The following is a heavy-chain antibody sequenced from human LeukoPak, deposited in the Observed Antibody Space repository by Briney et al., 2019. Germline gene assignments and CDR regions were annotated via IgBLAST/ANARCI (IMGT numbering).Heavy chain of an antibody. CDR3: AKEEGSLGAFDI. CDR2: IYTFGTT. CDR1: GFTVSNTY. V-gene: IGHV3-53*01. J-gene: IGHJ3*02. Sequence: PGVSLRLSCAASGFTVSNTYMSWVRQAPGKGLDWVSLIYTFGTTHYADSVEGLFTISRDNSKNTLYLQMNSLRAEDTAVYYCAKEEGSLGAFDIWGQGTMVTVSS. D-gene: IGHD7-27*01.